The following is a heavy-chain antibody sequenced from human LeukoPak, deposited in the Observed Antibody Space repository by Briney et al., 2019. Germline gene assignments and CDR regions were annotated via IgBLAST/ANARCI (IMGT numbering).Heavy chain of an antibody. D-gene: IGHD3-22*01. V-gene: IGHV1-46*01. CDR1: GYTFTSYY. CDR3: ARGAMIVVVMSPVDY. J-gene: IGHJ4*02. Sequence: ASVKVSCKASGYTFTSYYMHWVRQAPGQGLEWMGIINPNGGSTSYAQKLQGRVTMTRDMSTSTVYMELSSLRSEDTAVYYCARGAMIVVVMSPVDYWGQGTLVTVSS. CDR2: INPNGGST.